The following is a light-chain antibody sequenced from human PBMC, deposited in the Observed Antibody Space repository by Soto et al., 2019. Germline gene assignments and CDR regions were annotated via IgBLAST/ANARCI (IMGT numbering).Light chain of an antibody. V-gene: IGKV4-1*01. CDR2: WAS. Sequence: DIVMTQYPASLAVSLGERAPIICKSAQAILSASTNQASSAWYQQQPAQPPKLLIYWASTRDSGVPDRFSGGGTGTDFTLTISSLQAEDAAVYYCQQYSTTPWTFGQGTKVDIK. J-gene: IGKJ1*01. CDR1: QAILSASTNQAS. CDR3: QQYSTTPWT.